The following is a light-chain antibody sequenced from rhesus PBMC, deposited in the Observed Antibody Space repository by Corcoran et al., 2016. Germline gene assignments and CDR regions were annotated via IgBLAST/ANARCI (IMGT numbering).Light chain of an antibody. V-gene: IGKV1-28*01. CDR2: AAS. Sequence: DIQMTQSPSSLSASVGDTVTITCRASQGISSYLNWFKQKPGKAPTLLIYAASSLESGVPSRFRGSGYGTEFTLTISSLQPEDFAAYYCLQHNSYPYSFGQGTKVEIK. CDR3: LQHNSYPYS. CDR1: QGISSY. J-gene: IGKJ2*01.